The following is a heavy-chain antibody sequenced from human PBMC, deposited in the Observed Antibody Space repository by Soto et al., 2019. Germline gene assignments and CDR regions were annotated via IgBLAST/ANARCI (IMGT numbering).Heavy chain of an antibody. D-gene: IGHD3-3*01. Sequence: SETLSLTCTVSGGSISSGGYYWSWIRQHPGKGLEWIGYIYYSGSTYYNPSLKSRVTISVDTSKNQFSLKLSSVTAADTAVYYCARARGSTYYDFWSGLGWGIDYWGQGTLVTVSS. CDR3: ARARGSTYYDFWSGLGWGIDY. J-gene: IGHJ4*02. CDR2: IYYSGST. CDR1: GGSISSGGYY. V-gene: IGHV4-31*03.